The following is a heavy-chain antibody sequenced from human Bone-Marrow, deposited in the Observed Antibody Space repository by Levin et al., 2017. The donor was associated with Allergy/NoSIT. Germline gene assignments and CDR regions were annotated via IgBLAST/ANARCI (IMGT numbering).Heavy chain of an antibody. CDR3: ARSMRNLDAFYGLDV. J-gene: IGHJ6*02. Sequence: SVKVSCKASGGPFSGYGFSWVRQAPGQGLEGMGGIMPLFVTPHYAQTFQGRVTIAADEATSTIYMDLSSLTSEDTAVYFCARSMRNLDAFYGLDVWGPGTTVTVSS. D-gene: IGHD2-2*01. V-gene: IGHV1-69*13. CDR1: GGPFSGYG. CDR2: IMPLFVTP.